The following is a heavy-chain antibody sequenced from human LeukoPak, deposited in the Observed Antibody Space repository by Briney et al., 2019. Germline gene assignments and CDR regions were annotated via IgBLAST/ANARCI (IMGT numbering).Heavy chain of an antibody. D-gene: IGHD4-17*01. CDR1: GFTFSSYS. CDR2: ISSSSSYI. J-gene: IGHJ6*03. CDR3: TRAVTTRAGLIYYYYMDV. V-gene: IGHV3-21*01. Sequence: GGSLRLSCAASGFTFSSYSMNWVRQAPGKGLEWVSSISSSSSYIYYADSVKGRFTISRDNAKNSLYLQMNSLRAEDTAVYYCTRAVTTRAGLIYYYYMDVWGKGTTVTVSS.